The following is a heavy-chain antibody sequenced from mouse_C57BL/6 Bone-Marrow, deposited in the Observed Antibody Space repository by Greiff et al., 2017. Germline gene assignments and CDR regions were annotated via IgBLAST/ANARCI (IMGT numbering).Heavy chain of an antibody. CDR2: INPYNGDT. V-gene: IGHV1-20*01. CDR3: ARPLLFYGSSGYAMDY. Sequence: VQLQQSGPELVKPGDSVKISCKASGYSFTGYFMNWVMQGHGKSLEWIGRINPYNGDTFYNQKFKGKATLTVDKSSSTAHMELRSLTSEDSAVYYCARPLLFYGSSGYAMDYWGQGTSVTVSS. J-gene: IGHJ4*01. D-gene: IGHD1-1*01. CDR1: GYSFTGYF.